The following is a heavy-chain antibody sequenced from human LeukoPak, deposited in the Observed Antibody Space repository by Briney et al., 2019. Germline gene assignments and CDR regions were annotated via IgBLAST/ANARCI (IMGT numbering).Heavy chain of an antibody. D-gene: IGHD3-9*01. CDR2: IKQDGSEK. CDR1: GFTFGSYW. J-gene: IGHJ4*02. V-gene: IGHV3-7*01. CDR3: ARLVTRDLTGYLRTDYFDY. Sequence: PGGSLRLSCAASGFTFGSYWMSWVRQAPGKGLEWVANIKQDGSEKYYVDSVKGRFTISRDNAKNSLYLQMNSLRAEDTAVYYCARLVTRDLTGYLRTDYFDYWGQGTLVTVSS.